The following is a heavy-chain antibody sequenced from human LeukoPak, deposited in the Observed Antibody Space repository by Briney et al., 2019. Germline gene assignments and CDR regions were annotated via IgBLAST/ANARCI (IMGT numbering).Heavy chain of an antibody. CDR3: AKDRAYSSSWYESIGYYFDY. V-gene: IGHV3-23*01. Sequence: RSGGSLRLSCAASGFTFSSYAMSWVRQAPGRGLEWVSAISGSGGSTYYADSVKGRFTISRDNSKNTLYLQMNSLRAEDTAVYYCAKDRAYSSSWYESIGYYFDYWGQGTMVTVSS. J-gene: IGHJ4*03. D-gene: IGHD6-13*01. CDR1: GFTFSSYA. CDR2: ISGSGGST.